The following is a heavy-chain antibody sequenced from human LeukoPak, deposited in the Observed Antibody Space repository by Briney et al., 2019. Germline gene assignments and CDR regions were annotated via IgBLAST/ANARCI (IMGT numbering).Heavy chain of an antibody. J-gene: IGHJ3*02. CDR1: GGSISGYY. V-gene: IGHV4-4*07. CDR3: AGVLTIFGEDAFDI. D-gene: IGHD3-3*01. Sequence: PSETLSLTCTVSGGSISGYYWSWIRQPAGKGLEWIGRIYTSGNTNYNPSLKSRVTMSVDTSKNQFSLKLSSVTAADTAVYYCAGVLTIFGEDAFDIWGQGTMVTVSS. CDR2: IYTSGNT.